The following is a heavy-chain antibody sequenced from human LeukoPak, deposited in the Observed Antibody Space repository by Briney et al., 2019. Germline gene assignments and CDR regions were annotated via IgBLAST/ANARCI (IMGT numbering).Heavy chain of an antibody. CDR1: GGSISSYY. V-gene: IGHV4-59*08. J-gene: IGHJ4*02. D-gene: IGHD6-19*01. CDR3: ASTGYSSGWYEVDY. CDR2: IYYSGST. Sequence: SETLCLTCTVSGGSISSYYWSWIRQPPGKGLEWIGYIYYSGSTNYNPSLKSRVTISVDTSKNQFSLKLSSVTAADTAVYYCASTGYSSGWYEVDYWGQGTLVTVSS.